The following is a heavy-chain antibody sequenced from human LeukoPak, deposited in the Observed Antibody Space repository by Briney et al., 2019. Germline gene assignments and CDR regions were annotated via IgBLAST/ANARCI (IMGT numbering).Heavy chain of an antibody. CDR2: IDYSGNT. J-gene: IGHJ4*02. CDR1: GGSTSSSSYY. CDR3: ARLDPLGFNF. Sequence: SETLSLTCTVSGGSTSSSSYYWGWIRQPPGKGLEWIESIDYSGNTPYNPSLKSRVTISVDTSKNQISLKVSSVTAADTAVYYCARLDPLGFNFWGQGTLVTVSS. V-gene: IGHV4-39*01.